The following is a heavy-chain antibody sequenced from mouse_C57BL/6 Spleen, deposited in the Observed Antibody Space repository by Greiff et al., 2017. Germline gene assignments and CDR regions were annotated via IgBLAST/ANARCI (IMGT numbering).Heavy chain of an antibody. Sequence: DVQLVESGGGLVKPGGSLKLSCAASGFTFSSYAMSWVRQTPEKRLEWVATISDGGSYTYYPDNVKGRFTISRDNAKNNLYLQMSHLKSEDTAMYYCARGHYYGSSYLYYFDYWGQGTTLTVSS. D-gene: IGHD1-1*01. J-gene: IGHJ2*01. V-gene: IGHV5-4*01. CDR1: GFTFSSYA. CDR2: ISDGGSYT. CDR3: ARGHYYGSSYLYYFDY.